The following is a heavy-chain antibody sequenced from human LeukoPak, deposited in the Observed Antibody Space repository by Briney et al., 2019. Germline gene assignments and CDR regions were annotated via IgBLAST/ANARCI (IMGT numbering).Heavy chain of an antibody. CDR3: ARDLSIGTTVLDY. Sequence: PGGSVRLSCAASGFTFSTYWMNWVRQAPGKGLEWVATIKEDGSEKFYVDSVKGRFTISRDNAKNSLYLQMNSLRPEDTAVYYCARDLSIGTTVLDYWGQGTLVTVSS. CDR2: IKEDGSEK. J-gene: IGHJ4*02. D-gene: IGHD4-11*01. CDR1: GFTFSTYW. V-gene: IGHV3-7*01.